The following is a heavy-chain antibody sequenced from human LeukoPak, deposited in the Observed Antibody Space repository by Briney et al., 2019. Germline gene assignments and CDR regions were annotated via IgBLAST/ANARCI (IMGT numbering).Heavy chain of an antibody. J-gene: IGHJ5*02. V-gene: IGHV4-39*07. CDR3: ASARGYYDILTGYQTNWFDP. CDR1: GGSISSSSYY. Sequence: SETLSLTCTVSGGSISSSSYYWGWIRQPPGKGLEWFGSIYYSGSTYYNPSLKSRVTISVDTSKNQFSLKLSSVTAADTAVYYCASARGYYDILTGYQTNWFDPWDQGTLVTVSS. CDR2: IYYSGST. D-gene: IGHD3-9*01.